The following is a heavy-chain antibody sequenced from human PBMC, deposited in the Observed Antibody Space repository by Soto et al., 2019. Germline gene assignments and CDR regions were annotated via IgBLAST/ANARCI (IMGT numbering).Heavy chain of an antibody. CDR1: GFTFDDYA. CDR3: ASSVEYYYGMDV. Sequence: GGSLRLSCAASGFTFDDYAMHWVRQAPGKGLEWVSGISWNSGSIGYADSVKGRFTISRDNAKNSLYLQMNSLRAGDTALYYCASSVEYYYGMDVWGQGTTVTVSS. CDR2: ISWNSGSI. J-gene: IGHJ6*02. D-gene: IGHD6-6*01. V-gene: IGHV3-9*01.